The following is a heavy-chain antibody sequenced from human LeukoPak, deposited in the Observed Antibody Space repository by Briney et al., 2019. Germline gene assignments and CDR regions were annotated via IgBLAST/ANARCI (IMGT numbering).Heavy chain of an antibody. D-gene: IGHD4-17*01. Sequence: PGGSLRLSCAASGFAFTSYVMSWVRQAPGKGLEWVSGISDSGGSTYYVDSVKGRFTISRDNSKNTLCLQMNSLRAEDTAVYYCARGYSLDYGDYFDYWGQGTLVTVSS. V-gene: IGHV3-23*01. J-gene: IGHJ4*02. CDR3: ARGYSLDYGDYFDY. CDR2: ISDSGGST. CDR1: GFAFTSYV.